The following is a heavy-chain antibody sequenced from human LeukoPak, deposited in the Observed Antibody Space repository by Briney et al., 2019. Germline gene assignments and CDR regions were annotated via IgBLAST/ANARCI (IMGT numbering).Heavy chain of an antibody. V-gene: IGHV1-18*01. D-gene: IGHD3-22*01. CDR1: NYTFTSYG. Sequence: VASVKVSCKASNYTFTSYGISWVRQAPGQGLEWMAWINAYNGDTNYAQKLQGRVTLTTDTSTSTAYMELRSLRSDDTAVYYCARGGYVSMNAFDIWGQGTMVTVSS. J-gene: IGHJ3*02. CDR2: INAYNGDT. CDR3: ARGGYVSMNAFDI.